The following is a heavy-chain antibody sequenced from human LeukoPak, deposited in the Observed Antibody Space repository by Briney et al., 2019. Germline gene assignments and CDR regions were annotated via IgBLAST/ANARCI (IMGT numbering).Heavy chain of an antibody. V-gene: IGHV3-21*01. CDR1: GFTFSSYS. CDR2: ISSSSSYI. Sequence: GASVKVSCKASGFTFSSYSMNWVRQAPGKGLEWVSSISSSSSYIYYADSVKGRFTISRDNAKNSLYLQMNSLRAEDTAVYYCARDGPYTVTTHFVDYWGQGTLVTVSS. D-gene: IGHD4-11*01. CDR3: ARDGPYTVTTHFVDY. J-gene: IGHJ4*02.